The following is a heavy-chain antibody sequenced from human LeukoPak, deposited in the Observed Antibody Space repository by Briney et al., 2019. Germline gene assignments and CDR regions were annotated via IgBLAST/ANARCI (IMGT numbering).Heavy chain of an antibody. D-gene: IGHD6-19*01. CDR1: GFTFSSYS. CDR3: ARGKWLGS. J-gene: IGHJ5*02. V-gene: IGHV3-21*01. CDR2: ISSSRNYI. Sequence: KPGGSLRLSCAASGFTFSSYSMNWVRQAPGKGLEWVSYISSSRNYIFYADSVKGRFTISRDNAKNSLYLQMNSLRAEDTAVYYCARGKWLGSWGQGTLVTVSS.